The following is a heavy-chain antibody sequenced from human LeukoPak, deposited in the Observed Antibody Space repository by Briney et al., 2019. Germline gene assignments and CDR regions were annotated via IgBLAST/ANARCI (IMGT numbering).Heavy chain of an antibody. CDR2: IFHSGST. Sequence: SETLSLTCTVSGGSISGYYWNWVRQPAGKGLEWIGRIFHSGSTNYNPSLNSRVTMSVDTSKNQFSLKLSSVTAADTAVYYCARSRIVLADSLDPWGQGTLVTVSS. V-gene: IGHV4-4*07. D-gene: IGHD6-19*01. CDR3: ARSRIVLADSLDP. J-gene: IGHJ5*02. CDR1: GGSISGYY.